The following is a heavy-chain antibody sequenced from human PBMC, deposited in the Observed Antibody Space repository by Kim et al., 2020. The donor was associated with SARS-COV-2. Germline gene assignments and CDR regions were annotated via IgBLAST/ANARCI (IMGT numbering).Heavy chain of an antibody. Sequence: GGSLRLSCAASGFIVSNKYMSWVRQAPGKGLEWVSVINGDGGTKYADSVNGRFTISRDNSKNTVYLQMNSLGTEDTAKYYCASHRGSSSQTVFDCWGQGTLVTVSS. CDR1: GFIVSNKY. D-gene: IGHD6-13*01. V-gene: IGHV3-53*01. J-gene: IGHJ4*02. CDR3: ASHRGSSSQTVFDC. CDR2: INGDGGT.